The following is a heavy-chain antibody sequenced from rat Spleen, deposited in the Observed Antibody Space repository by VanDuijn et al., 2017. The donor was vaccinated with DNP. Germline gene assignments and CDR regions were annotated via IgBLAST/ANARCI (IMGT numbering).Heavy chain of an antibody. CDR3: ARHHYYDGPWDY. Sequence: EVQLVESGGGSVQSGRSLKLSCAASGFTFSNYGMAWVRQAPKKGLEWVATIIHDGSRTYYGDSVKGRFTISRDNAKSTLYLQMDSLRSEDTATYFCARHHYYDGPWDYWGQGVMVTVSS. J-gene: IGHJ2*01. CDR2: IIHDGSRT. D-gene: IGHD1-12*02. CDR1: GFTFSNYG. V-gene: IGHV5-29*01.